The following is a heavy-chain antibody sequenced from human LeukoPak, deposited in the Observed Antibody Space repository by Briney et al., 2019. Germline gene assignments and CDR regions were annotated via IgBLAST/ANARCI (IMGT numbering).Heavy chain of an antibody. D-gene: IGHD3-10*01. CDR2: IGTAGDT. J-gene: IGHJ6*02. Sequence: GGSLRLSCAASGFTFSSYDMHWVRQATGKGLEWVSAIGTAGDTYYPGSVKGRFTISRENAKNSLYLQMNSLRAEDTAGYYCASGRGRASDYYYGMDVWGQGTTVTVSS. CDR3: ASGRGRASDYYYGMDV. CDR1: GFTFSSYD. V-gene: IGHV3-13*01.